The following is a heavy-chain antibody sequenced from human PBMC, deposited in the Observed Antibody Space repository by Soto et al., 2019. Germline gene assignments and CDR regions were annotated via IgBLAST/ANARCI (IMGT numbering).Heavy chain of an antibody. V-gene: IGHV4-4*07. D-gene: IGHD2-8*02. Sequence: QVQLQESGPGLVKPSETLSLTCTVSGGSISSYYWSWIRQPAGKGLEWVGRSYTSGSTNYNPSLKSRVTMSVDTSKNQFSLKLSSVTAADTAVYYCARDMLGVGYWSWYYFDYWGQGTLVTVSS. CDR1: GGSISSYY. J-gene: IGHJ4*02. CDR3: ARDMLGVGYWSWYYFDY. CDR2: SYTSGST.